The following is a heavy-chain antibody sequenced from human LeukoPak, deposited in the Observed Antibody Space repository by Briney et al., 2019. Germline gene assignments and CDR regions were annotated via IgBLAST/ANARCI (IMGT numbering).Heavy chain of an antibody. Sequence: ETLSLTCAVSGGSFSGYYWSWIRQPPGKGLEWIGEINHSGSTNYNPSLKSRVTISVDTSKNQFSLKLSSVTAADTAVYYCARDGPEGYWGQGTLVTVSS. CDR2: INHSGST. J-gene: IGHJ4*02. CDR1: GGSFSGYY. V-gene: IGHV4-34*01. CDR3: ARDGPEGY.